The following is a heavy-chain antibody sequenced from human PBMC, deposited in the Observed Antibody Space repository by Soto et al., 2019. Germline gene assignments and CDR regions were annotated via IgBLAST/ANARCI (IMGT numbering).Heavy chain of an antibody. D-gene: IGHD6-6*01. J-gene: IGHJ5*02. V-gene: IGHV1-2*02. CDR2: INPNSGGT. Sequence: ASVKVSCKASGYTFTGYYMHWVRQAPGQGLEWMGWINPNSGGTNYAQKFQGRVTMTRDTPISTAYMELSRLRSDDTAVYYCAREAYIAARPNWFDPWGQGTLVTVSS. CDR1: GYTFTGYY. CDR3: AREAYIAARPNWFDP.